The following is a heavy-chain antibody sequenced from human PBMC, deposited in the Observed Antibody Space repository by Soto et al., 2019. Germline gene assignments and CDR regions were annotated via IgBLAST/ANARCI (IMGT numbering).Heavy chain of an antibody. CDR3: RRGGWGDSPIDY. CDR1: GYTFSAYY. J-gene: IGHJ4*02. Sequence: ASVKVSCKTSGYTFSAYYVHWARRAPGRGFQWLGWINPSNELTTFSEFFQGRITMTRDTSTNTVHMELNRLTSDDTAVYYCRRGGWGDSPIDYWGQGTQVTVSS. D-gene: IGHD1-26*01. CDR2: INPSNELT. V-gene: IGHV1-2*02.